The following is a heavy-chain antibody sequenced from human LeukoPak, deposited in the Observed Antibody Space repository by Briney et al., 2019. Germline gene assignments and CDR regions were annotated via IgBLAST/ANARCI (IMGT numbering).Heavy chain of an antibody. Sequence: PGGSLRLSCVASGFSFNNYAMNWVRQAPGKGLEWVSLIIGSSGTTFYADSVKGRFTISRDKSKSTLYLQMNSLRAEGTAVYYCAILRPGIAAAEHRNPGGYWGQGTLVTVSS. CDR1: GFSFNNYA. CDR3: AILRPGIAAAEHRNPGGY. V-gene: IGHV3-23*01. J-gene: IGHJ4*02. D-gene: IGHD6-13*01. CDR2: IIGSSGTT.